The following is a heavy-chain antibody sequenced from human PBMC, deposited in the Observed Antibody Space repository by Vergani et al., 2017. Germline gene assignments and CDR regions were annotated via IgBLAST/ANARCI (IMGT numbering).Heavy chain of an antibody. CDR3: ARDHPDIVVVVAATYGMDV. CDR2: ISAYNGNT. Sequence: QVQLVQSGAEVKKPGASVKVSCKASGYTFTSYGISWVRQAPGQGLEWMGWISAYNGNTNYAQKLQGRVTMTTDTSTGTAYMELRSLRSDDTAVYYCARDHPDIVVVVAATYGMDVWGQGTTVTVSS. CDR1: GYTFTSYG. V-gene: IGHV1-18*01. D-gene: IGHD2-15*01. J-gene: IGHJ6*02.